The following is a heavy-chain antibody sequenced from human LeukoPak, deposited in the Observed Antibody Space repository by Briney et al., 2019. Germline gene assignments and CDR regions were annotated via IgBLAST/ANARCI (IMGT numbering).Heavy chain of an antibody. J-gene: IGHJ3*02. Sequence: ASVKVSCKASGYTFTSYGISWVRQAPGQGLEWMGIINPSGGSTSYAQKFQGRVTMTRDTSTSTVYMELSSLRSEDTAVYYCARELYYYDSSGYYHRAFDIWGQGTMVTVSS. CDR2: INPSGGST. CDR1: GYTFTSYG. CDR3: ARELYYYDSSGYYHRAFDI. D-gene: IGHD3-22*01. V-gene: IGHV1-46*01.